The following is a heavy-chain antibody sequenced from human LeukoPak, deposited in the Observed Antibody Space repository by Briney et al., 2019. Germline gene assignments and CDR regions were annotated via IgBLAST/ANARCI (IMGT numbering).Heavy chain of an antibody. CDR2: IYYSGTT. V-gene: IGHV4-61*08. J-gene: IGHJ4*02. D-gene: IGHD6-19*01. CDR3: ARAQYSSGWYPFDY. Sequence: SETLSLTCTVSGGSISSGDYYWSWIRQPPGKGLEWIGYIYYSGTTIYNPSLKSRVTISVDTSKNQFSLQLSSVTAADTAVYYCARAQYSSGWYPFDYWGQGTLVTVSS. CDR1: GGSISSGDYY.